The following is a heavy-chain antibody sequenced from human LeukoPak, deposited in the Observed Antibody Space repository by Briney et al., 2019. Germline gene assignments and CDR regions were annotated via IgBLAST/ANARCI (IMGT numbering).Heavy chain of an antibody. CDR2: IWYDGSNK. D-gene: IGHD6-13*01. J-gene: IGHJ6*02. CDR3: TTYTSSWYYYYGMDV. CDR1: GFTFSNYG. Sequence: GGSLRLSCAASGFTFSNYGMHWVRQAPGKGLEWVAVIWYDGSNKYYADSVKGRFTISRDNSKNTLYLQMNSLKTEDTAVYYCTTYTSSWYYYYGMDVWGQGTTVTVSS. V-gene: IGHV3-33*01.